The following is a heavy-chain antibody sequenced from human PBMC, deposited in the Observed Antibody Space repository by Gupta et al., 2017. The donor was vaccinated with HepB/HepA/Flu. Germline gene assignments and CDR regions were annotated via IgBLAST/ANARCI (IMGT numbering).Heavy chain of an antibody. J-gene: IGHJ4*02. CDR1: GGSFSGYY. D-gene: IGHD1-14*01. Sequence: QVQLQQWGAGLLKPSETLSVTCAVYGGSFSGYYWSWIRQPPGKGLEWIGEINHSGSTNDNPALKSRVTITVDTSNTHFSLQLRYVTAADTAVYYYARGPERSGFDYWGQGTLVTVSS. CDR3: ARGPERSGFDY. CDR2: INHSGST. V-gene: IGHV4-34*01.